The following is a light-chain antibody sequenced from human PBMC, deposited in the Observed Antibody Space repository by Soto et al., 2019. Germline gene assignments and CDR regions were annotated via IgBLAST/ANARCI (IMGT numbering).Light chain of an antibody. J-gene: IGKJ1*01. CDR1: QRVSSN. V-gene: IGKV3-15*01. Sequence: EIVMTQSPATLSVSPGERATLSCRASQRVSSNLAWYQQKPGQAPRLLIYGASTRATGIRARFSGSGSGTEFTLTISSLPSEDFAVYYCQQYNNWPVTFGQGTKVEIK. CDR2: GAS. CDR3: QQYNNWPVT.